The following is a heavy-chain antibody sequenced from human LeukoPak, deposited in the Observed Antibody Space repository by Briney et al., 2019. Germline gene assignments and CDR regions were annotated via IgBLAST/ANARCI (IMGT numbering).Heavy chain of an antibody. CDR1: GFTFSNYA. CDR3: ARHTGSTWSTGY. CDR2: ISGSGGST. J-gene: IGHJ4*02. V-gene: IGHV3-23*01. D-gene: IGHD6-13*01. Sequence: PAGGSLRLSCAASGFTFSNYAMSWVRQAPGKGLEWVSAISGSGGSTYYADSVKGRFTISRDNSNNTLYLQISSLRAGDTAVYYCARHTGSTWSTGYWGQGTLVTVSS.